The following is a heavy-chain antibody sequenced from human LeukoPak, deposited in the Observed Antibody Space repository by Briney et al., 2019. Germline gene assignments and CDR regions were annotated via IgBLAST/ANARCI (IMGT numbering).Heavy chain of an antibody. V-gene: IGHV3-30-3*01. CDR1: GFTFSSYT. Sequence: GGSLILSCAASGFTFSSYTMDWVRQAPGKGLEWVARISYAGSNNYYADSVKGRFTISSDNPKNTLYLQMDSLRAEDTAVYYCARAAHTTYVLGRYYYYAMDVWGQGTTVTVSS. CDR3: ARAAHTTYVLGRYYYYAMDV. J-gene: IGHJ6*02. D-gene: IGHD3-10*01. CDR2: ISYAGSNN.